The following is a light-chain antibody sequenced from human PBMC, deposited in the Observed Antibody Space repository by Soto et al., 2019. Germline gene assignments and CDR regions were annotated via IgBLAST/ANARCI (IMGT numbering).Light chain of an antibody. Sequence: QSALTQHASVSGSPGQSITISCTGSSSDVGAYNFVSWYQHHPGKAPKLILYEVTTHPSGVSSRFSGSKSGNTASLTISGLQADDEANYYCSSYTSSNTPYVFGTGTKLTVL. CDR3: SSYTSSNTPYV. CDR1: SSDVGAYNF. V-gene: IGLV2-14*01. CDR2: EVT. J-gene: IGLJ1*01.